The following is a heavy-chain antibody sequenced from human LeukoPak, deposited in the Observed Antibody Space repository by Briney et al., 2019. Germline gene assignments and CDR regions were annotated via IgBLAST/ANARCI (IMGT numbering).Heavy chain of an antibody. V-gene: IGHV3-21*01. CDR1: GFTFSSYS. D-gene: IGHD3-9*01. J-gene: IGHJ4*02. CDR2: ISSSSSYI. CDR3: ARDQSPYYDILTGYYSGPNFDY. Sequence: PGGSLRLSCAASGFTFSSYSMNWVRRAPGKGLEWVSSISSSSSYIYYADSVKGRFTISRDNAKNSLYLQMNSLRAEDTAVYYCARDQSPYYDILTGYYSGPNFDYWGQGTLVTVSS.